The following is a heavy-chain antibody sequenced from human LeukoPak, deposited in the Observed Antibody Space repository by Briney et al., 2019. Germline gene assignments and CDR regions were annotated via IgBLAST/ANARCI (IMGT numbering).Heavy chain of an antibody. V-gene: IGHV3-9*03. CDR2: ISWNSGSI. J-gene: IGHJ6*03. CDR3: AKASSSSRFYYMDV. D-gene: IGHD6-13*01. Sequence: PGGSLRLSCAASGFTFDDYAMHWVRQAPGKGLEWVSGISWNSGSIGYADSVKGRFTISRDNAKNSLYLQMNSPRAEDMALYYCAKASSSSRFYYMDVWGKGTTVTVSS. CDR1: GFTFDDYA.